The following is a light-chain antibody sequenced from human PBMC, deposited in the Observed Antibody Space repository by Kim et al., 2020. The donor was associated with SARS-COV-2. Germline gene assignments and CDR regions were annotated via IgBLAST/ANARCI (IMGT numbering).Light chain of an antibody. Sequence: DIQMTQSPSTLSASVGDRVTITCRASESINDWLAWYQQKPGKAPNLLIYSASSLESGVPSRFSGSGSGTEFTLTISSLQPDDLAIYYCQQFSIYPWTFGQGTRVDIK. V-gene: IGKV1-5*03. J-gene: IGKJ1*01. CDR1: ESINDW. CDR3: QQFSIYPWT. CDR2: SAS.